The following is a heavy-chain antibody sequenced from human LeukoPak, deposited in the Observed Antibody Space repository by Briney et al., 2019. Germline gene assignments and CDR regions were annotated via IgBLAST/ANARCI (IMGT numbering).Heavy chain of an antibody. J-gene: IGHJ4*02. D-gene: IGHD6-19*01. CDR2: IKQDGSEK. Sequence: GGSLRLSCVASGFTFSSYWMTWVRQAPGKGPEWVANIKQDGSEKYYVDSVKGRFTISRDNAKNSLFLQMNSLRAEDTAVYYCAYSSGWYFDYWGQGTLVTVSS. CDR3: AYSSGWYFDY. V-gene: IGHV3-7*05. CDR1: GFTFSSYW.